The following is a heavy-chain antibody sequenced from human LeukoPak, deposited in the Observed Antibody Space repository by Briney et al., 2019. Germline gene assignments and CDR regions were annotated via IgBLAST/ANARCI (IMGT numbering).Heavy chain of an antibody. CDR3: ARATNLAAALDY. V-gene: IGHV4-30-4*07. CDR2: IYYSGST. J-gene: IGHJ4*02. D-gene: IGHD6-13*01. Sequence: PSETLSLTCAVSGCSISSGAYSWNWIRQPPGKGLEWIGYIYYSGSTYYNPSLKSRLTISVDTSKSQFSLKLSSVTAADTAVYYCARATNLAAALDYWGQGTLVTVSS. CDR1: GCSISSGAYS.